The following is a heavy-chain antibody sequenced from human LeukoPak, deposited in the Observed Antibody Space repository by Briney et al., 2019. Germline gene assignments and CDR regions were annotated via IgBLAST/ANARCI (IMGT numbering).Heavy chain of an antibody. V-gene: IGHV7-4-1*02. CDR3: ARTPIVVVTTYYMDV. CDR2: INTNTGNP. D-gene: IGHD3-22*01. J-gene: IGHJ6*03. CDR1: GYTFTSYA. Sequence: ASVKVSCKASGYTFTSYAMNWVRQAPGQGLEWMGWINTNTGNPTYAQGFTGRFVFSLDTSVSTAYLQISSLKAEDTAVYYCARTPIVVVTTYYMDVWGKGTTVTVSS.